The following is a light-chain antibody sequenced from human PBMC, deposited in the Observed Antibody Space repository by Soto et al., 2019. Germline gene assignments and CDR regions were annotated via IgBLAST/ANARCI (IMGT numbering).Light chain of an antibody. V-gene: IGKV1-5*01. J-gene: IGKJ1*01. Sequence: DIKMTQSPSTLSASMGDRVTITCQASQNINYWLAWYQHKLGSPPKLLIYDASNLGRGVPSRFSGGESGTQFTLNISSLRPDDVATYYCQQYRGPRTFGQGTKVE. CDR3: QQYRGPRT. CDR2: DAS. CDR1: QNINYW.